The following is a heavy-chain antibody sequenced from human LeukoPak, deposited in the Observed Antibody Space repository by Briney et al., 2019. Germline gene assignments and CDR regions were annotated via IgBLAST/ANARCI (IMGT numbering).Heavy chain of an antibody. CDR3: AKGGTSIAAAEVDY. CDR2: ISGSGGST. CDR1: GFTFSSYA. D-gene: IGHD6-13*01. V-gene: IGHV3-23*01. Sequence: GRSLRLSCAASGFTFSSYAMSWVRQAPGKGLEWVSAISGSGGSTYYADSVKGRFTISRDNSKNTLYLQMNSLRAEDTAVYYCAKGGTSIAAAEVDYWGQGTLVTVSS. J-gene: IGHJ4*02.